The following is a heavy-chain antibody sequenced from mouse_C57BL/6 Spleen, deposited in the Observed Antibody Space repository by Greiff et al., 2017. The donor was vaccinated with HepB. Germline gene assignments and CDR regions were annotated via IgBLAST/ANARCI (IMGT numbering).Heavy chain of an antibody. CDR2: INPYNGGT. D-gene: IGHD2-3*01. CDR3: ERKEGLYDGYYELAY. CDR1: GYTFTDYY. J-gene: IGHJ3*01. Sequence: VQLQQSGPVLVKPGASVKMSCKASGYTFTDYYMNWVKQSHGKSLEWIGVINPYNGGTSYNQKFKGKATLTVDKSSSTAYMELNSLTSEDSAVYCCERKEGLYDGYYELAYWGNGTLVTVSA. V-gene: IGHV1-19*01.